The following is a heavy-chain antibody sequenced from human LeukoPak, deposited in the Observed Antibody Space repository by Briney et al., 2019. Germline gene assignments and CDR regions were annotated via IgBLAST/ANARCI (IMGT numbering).Heavy chain of an antibody. Sequence: GASVKVSCKASGYIFTSYYIHWVRQAPGQGLEWMGLINPSGGTTSYAQEFQDRVTMTRDMSTSTVYMELSSLRSEDTAMYYCARALDSGSSRPAYWDQGTLVTVSS. V-gene: IGHV1-46*01. D-gene: IGHD3-22*01. CDR2: INPSGGTT. J-gene: IGHJ4*02. CDR3: ARALDSGSSRPAY. CDR1: GYIFTSYY.